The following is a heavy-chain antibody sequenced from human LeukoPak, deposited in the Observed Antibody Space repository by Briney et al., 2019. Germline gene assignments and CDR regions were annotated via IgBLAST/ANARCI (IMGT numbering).Heavy chain of an antibody. D-gene: IGHD4-17*01. CDR1: GFTFSNYE. CDR3: ARDYGDYLDY. Sequence: GGSLRLSCAASGFTFSNYEMNWVRQAPGKGLEWVSYISSSGSTIYYADSVKGRFTISRDNAKNSLYLQMNSLRAEDTAVYYCARDYGDYLDYWGQGTLVTVSS. CDR2: ISSSGSTI. J-gene: IGHJ4*02. V-gene: IGHV3-48*03.